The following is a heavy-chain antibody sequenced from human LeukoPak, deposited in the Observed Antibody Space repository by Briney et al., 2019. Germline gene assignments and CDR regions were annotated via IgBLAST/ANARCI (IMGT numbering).Heavy chain of an antibody. CDR2: IYPGDSGP. CDR1: GYSFTSYC. D-gene: IGHD1-26*01. CDR3: GMSGDRVPLQDDVFDV. Sequence: GGSLKISRKVSGYSFTSYCIGWVRQMPGKGLEWMGIIYPGDSGPTYSPSFQGQVTISVDKSISTAYLQWSSLQASDTAMYYCGMSGDRVPLQDDVFDVWGQATMVTVST. V-gene: IGHV5-51*01. J-gene: IGHJ3*01.